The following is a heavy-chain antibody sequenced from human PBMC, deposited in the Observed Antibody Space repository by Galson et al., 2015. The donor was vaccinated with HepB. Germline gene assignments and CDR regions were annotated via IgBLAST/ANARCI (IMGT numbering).Heavy chain of an antibody. CDR1: GFTFSSYG. J-gene: IGHJ6*02. CDR2: ISYDGSNK. Sequence: SLRLSCAASGFTFSSYGMHWVRQAPGKGLEWVAVISYDGSNKYYADSVKGRFTISRDNSKNTLYLQMNSLRAEDTAVYYCAKAQRGGSYFRNYYGMDVWGQGTTVTVSS. D-gene: IGHD1-26*01. V-gene: IGHV3-30*18. CDR3: AKAQRGGSYFRNYYGMDV.